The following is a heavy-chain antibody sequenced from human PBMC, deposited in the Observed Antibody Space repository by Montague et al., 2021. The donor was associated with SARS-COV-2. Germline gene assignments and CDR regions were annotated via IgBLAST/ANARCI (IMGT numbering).Heavy chain of an antibody. CDR3: ARDSSVYYYGSGSYYAAFDY. CDR2: INTSGST. D-gene: IGHD3-10*01. J-gene: IGHJ4*02. V-gene: IGHV4-4*07. Sequence: SETLSLTCTVSGGSISSYYWSWIRQAAGKGLQWIGRINTSGSTNYNPSLKSRLTMSVETSKTQFSLRLSSVTAADTAVYYCARDSSVYYYGSGSYYAAFDYGGRGTVVTVSA. CDR1: GGSISSYY.